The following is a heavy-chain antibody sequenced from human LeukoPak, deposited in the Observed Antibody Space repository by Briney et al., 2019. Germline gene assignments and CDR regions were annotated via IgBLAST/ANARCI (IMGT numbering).Heavy chain of an antibody. J-gene: IGHJ4*02. CDR3: ARDRALGSVVGSFDY. CDR1: GYTFTTYY. Sequence: ASVKVSYTASGYTFTTYYVHWVRQAPGQGLEWMGIINPSGGSTSYAQKFQGRVTMTRDTSTSTVYMELSSLTSEDTAVYYCARDRALGSVVGSFDYWGQGTLVTVSS. CDR2: INPSGGST. D-gene: IGHD4-23*01. V-gene: IGHV1-46*01.